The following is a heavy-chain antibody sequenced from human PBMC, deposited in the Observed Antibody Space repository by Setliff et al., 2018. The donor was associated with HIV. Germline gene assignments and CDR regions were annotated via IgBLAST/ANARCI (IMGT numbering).Heavy chain of an antibody. CDR3: AREPMWRGALHYFYYMDV. CDR2: IYTSGSA. Sequence: PSETLSLTCTVSGGSINSYYWSWIRQPAGKGLEWIGRIYTSGSANYNPSLKSRVTMSVDTSKNQFSPKLTSVTAADTAVYYCAREPMWRGALHYFYYMDVWGEGTTVTVSS. J-gene: IGHJ6*03. D-gene: IGHD3-10*02. V-gene: IGHV4-4*07. CDR1: GGSINSYY.